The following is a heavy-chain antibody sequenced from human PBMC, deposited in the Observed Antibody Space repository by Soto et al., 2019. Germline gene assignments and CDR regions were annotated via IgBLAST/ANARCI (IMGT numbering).Heavy chain of an antibody. V-gene: IGHV4-34*01. Sequence: SETLSLTCAVYGGSFSGYYWSWIRQPPGKGLEWIGEINHSGSTNYNPSLKSRVTISVDTSKNQFSLKLSSVTAADTAVYYCARLGLRGWGYWGQGTLVTVSS. D-gene: IGHD4-17*01. CDR3: ARLGLRGWGY. CDR2: INHSGST. CDR1: GGSFSGYY. J-gene: IGHJ4*02.